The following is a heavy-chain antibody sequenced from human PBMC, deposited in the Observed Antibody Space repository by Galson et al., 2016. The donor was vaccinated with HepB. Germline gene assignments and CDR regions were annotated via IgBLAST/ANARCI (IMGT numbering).Heavy chain of an antibody. J-gene: IGHJ5*02. D-gene: IGHD3-3*02. V-gene: IGHV2-5*02. CDR1: GFSLPTTGVG. Sequence: PALVKPPQTLTLTCTFSGFSLPTTGVGVGWIRQPPGKAPEWLALIYWDDDRLYSPSLKSRLTITKDTSKNQVVLRMTNVGPMDTDTYDCANRKREDREGIFDPWGQGILVTVSS. CDR2: IYWDDDR. CDR3: ANRKREDREGIFDP.